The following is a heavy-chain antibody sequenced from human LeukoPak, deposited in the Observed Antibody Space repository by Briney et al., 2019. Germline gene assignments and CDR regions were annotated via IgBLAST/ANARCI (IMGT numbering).Heavy chain of an antibody. CDR1: GFTFSVYA. D-gene: IGHD2/OR15-2a*01. CDR3: AKSHSLEYRGYFDY. V-gene: IGHV3-23*01. CDR2: MSDSGGTT. Sequence: SGGSLRLSCAASGFTFSVYAMSWGRQAPGKGLEWVSTMSDSGGTTYSADSVNGRFTISRGNSKNTLYLLMNELSAEDAAVYYCAKSHSLEYRGYFDYWGQGTLVTVSS. J-gene: IGHJ4*02.